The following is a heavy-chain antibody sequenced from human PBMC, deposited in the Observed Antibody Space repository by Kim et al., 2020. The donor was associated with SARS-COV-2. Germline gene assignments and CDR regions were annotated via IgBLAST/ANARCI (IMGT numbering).Heavy chain of an antibody. D-gene: IGHD6-19*01. V-gene: IGHV3-74*01. CDR2: INGDGRDT. CDR1: GFIFSNYW. J-gene: IGHJ4*02. Sequence: GGSLRLSCRASGFIFSNYWMHWVRQAPGEGPVWVSRINGDGRDTSYADSVKGRFIISRDNAKNTLYLQMNSLRVEDTAVYYCPRDPAYNSGWPDFWGQGTLVTVSS. CDR3: PRDPAYNSGWPDF.